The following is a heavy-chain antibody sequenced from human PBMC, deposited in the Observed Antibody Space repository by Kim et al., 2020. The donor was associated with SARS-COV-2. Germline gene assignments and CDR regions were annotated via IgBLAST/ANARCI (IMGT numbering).Heavy chain of an antibody. Sequence: SETLSLTCAVYGGSFSGYYWSWIRQPPGKGLEWIGEINHSGSTNYNPSLKSRVTISVDTSKNQFSLKLSSVTAADTAVYYCAGKQLPEPYYFDYWGQGTLVTVSS. D-gene: IGHD5-18*01. CDR3: AGKQLPEPYYFDY. J-gene: IGHJ4*02. V-gene: IGHV4-34*01. CDR1: GGSFSGYY. CDR2: INHSGST.